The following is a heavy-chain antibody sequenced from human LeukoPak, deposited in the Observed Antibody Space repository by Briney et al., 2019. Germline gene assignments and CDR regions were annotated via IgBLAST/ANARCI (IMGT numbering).Heavy chain of an antibody. CDR3: ATPRGDTAMGSGSFDY. D-gene: IGHD5-18*01. CDR1: GFTFSSYW. J-gene: IGHJ4*02. V-gene: IGHV3-74*01. Sequence: PGGSLRLSCAASGFTFSSYWMHWVRQAPGKGLVWVSRINSDGSSTSYADSVKGRFTISRDNAKNTLYLQMNSLRAEDTAVYYCATPRGDTAMGSGSFDYWGQGTLVTVSS. CDR2: INSDGSST.